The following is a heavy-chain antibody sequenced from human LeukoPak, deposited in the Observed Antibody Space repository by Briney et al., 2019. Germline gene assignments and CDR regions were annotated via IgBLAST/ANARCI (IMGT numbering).Heavy chain of an antibody. D-gene: IGHD3-10*01. CDR1: GFTFSSYA. CDR2: ISYDGSNK. J-gene: IGHJ4*02. V-gene: IGHV3-30-3*01. Sequence: GGSLRLSCAASGFTFSSYAMHWVRQAPGKGLEGGAVISYDGSNKYYADSVKGRFTISRDNSKNTLYLQMNSLRAEDTAVYYCARGLSYGSGSYPDYWGQGTLVTVSS. CDR3: ARGLSYGSGSYPDY.